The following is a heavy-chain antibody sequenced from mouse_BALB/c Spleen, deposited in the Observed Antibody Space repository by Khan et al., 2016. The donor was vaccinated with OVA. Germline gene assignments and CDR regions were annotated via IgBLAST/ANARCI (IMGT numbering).Heavy chain of an antibody. CDR1: GYTFTSNT. Sequence: QVRLQQSGAELARPGASVKMSCKASGYTFTSNTMHWVKQRPGQGLEWIGYINPRSGYTIYNQKFKDKATLTADISSSTAYMQLSSLTSDDSAVYYCARLTTGYAMDYWGQGTSVTVSS. CDR2: INPRSGYT. J-gene: IGHJ4*01. D-gene: IGHD2-12*01. V-gene: IGHV1-4*01. CDR3: ARLTTGYAMDY.